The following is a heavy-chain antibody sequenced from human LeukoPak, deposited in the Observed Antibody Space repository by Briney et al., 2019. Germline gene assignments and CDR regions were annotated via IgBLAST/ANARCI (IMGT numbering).Heavy chain of an antibody. CDR2: IIPIFGTA. CDR3: ARGVGFSRWLQLRRYGYFDY. D-gene: IGHD5-24*01. J-gene: IGHJ4*02. Sequence: SVKVSCKASGGTFSSYAISWVRQAPGQGLEWMGGIIPIFGTANYAQKFQGRVTITADESTSTAYMELSSLRSEGTAVYYCARGVGFSRWLQLRRYGYFDYWGQGTLVTVSS. V-gene: IGHV1-69*13. CDR1: GGTFSSYA.